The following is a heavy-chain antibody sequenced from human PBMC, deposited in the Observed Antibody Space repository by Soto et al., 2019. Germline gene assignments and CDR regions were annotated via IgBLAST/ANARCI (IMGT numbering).Heavy chain of an antibody. D-gene: IGHD3-3*02. Sequence: VQLAESGGGLVQPGESLRLSCVGSGIMLKGYTMHWVRQVPGRGLEWVAGIYWDGGGADYADSVKGRFTTSRDNGKNSLYLEMNSLRVDDTAVYYCTKDILAGGADVWGQGTSVTVSS. CDR3: TKDILAGGADV. CDR1: GIMLKGYT. J-gene: IGHJ6*02. V-gene: IGHV3-9*01. CDR2: IYWDGGGA.